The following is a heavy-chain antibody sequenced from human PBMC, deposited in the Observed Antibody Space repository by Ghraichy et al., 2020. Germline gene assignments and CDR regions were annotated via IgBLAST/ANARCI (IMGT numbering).Heavy chain of an antibody. Sequence: SETLSLTCTVSGGSISSGGYYWSWIRQHPGKGLEWIGYIYYSGSTYYNPSLKSRVTISVDTSKNQFSLKLSSVTAADTAVYYCARDRAGTFWSGYQYWGQGTLVTVSS. D-gene: IGHD3-3*01. CDR3: ARDRAGTFWSGYQY. CDR2: IYYSGST. V-gene: IGHV4-31*03. J-gene: IGHJ4*02. CDR1: GGSISSGGYY.